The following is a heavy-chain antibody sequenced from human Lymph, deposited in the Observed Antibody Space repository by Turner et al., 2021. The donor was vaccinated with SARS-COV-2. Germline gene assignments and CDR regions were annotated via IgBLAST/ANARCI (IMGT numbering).Heavy chain of an antibody. J-gene: IGHJ4*02. Sequence: EVQLVESGGGLVQPGGSLRLSCAASGFTFSYYWMSWVRQAPGKGLEWVANIKQDGSGKYYVDSVKGRFTISRDNAKNSLFLQMNSLRAEDTAVYYCARMGSSSWYLDYWGQGTLVTVSS. CDR1: GFTFSYYW. CDR3: ARMGSSSWYLDY. CDR2: IKQDGSGK. V-gene: IGHV3-7*01. D-gene: IGHD1-26*01.